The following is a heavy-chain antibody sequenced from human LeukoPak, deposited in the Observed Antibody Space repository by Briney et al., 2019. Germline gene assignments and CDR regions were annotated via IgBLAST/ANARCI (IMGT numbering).Heavy chain of an antibody. Sequence: SETLSLTCTVSGGSISSSSYYWGWIRQPPGKGLEWIGSIYYSGSTYYNPSLKSRVTISIDTSKNQFSLKLSSVTAADTAVYYCAREPRTYHYGSGSYFADLGYYYYYYMDVWGKGTTVTISS. J-gene: IGHJ6*03. CDR1: GGSISSSSYY. D-gene: IGHD3-10*01. CDR2: IYYSGST. V-gene: IGHV4-39*02. CDR3: AREPRTYHYGSGSYFADLGYYYYYYMDV.